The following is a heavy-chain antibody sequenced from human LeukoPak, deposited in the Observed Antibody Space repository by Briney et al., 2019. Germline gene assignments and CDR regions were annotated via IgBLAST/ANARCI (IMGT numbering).Heavy chain of an antibody. V-gene: IGHV1-8*02. CDR2: MNPNSGNT. CDR1: GYTFTSYG. CDR3: VRVGRGFDP. Sequence: ASVKVSCKASGYTFTSYGISWVRQAPGQGLEWMGWMNPNSGNTGYAQKFQGRVTMTRNTSISTAYMELSSLRSEDTAVYYCVRVGRGFDPWGQGTLVTVSS. J-gene: IGHJ5*02. D-gene: IGHD1-26*01.